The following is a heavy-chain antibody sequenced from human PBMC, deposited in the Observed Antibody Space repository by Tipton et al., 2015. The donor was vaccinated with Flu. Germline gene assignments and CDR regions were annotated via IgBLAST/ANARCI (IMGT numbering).Heavy chain of an antibody. CDR1: GFTFSSYW. V-gene: IGHV3-7*01. CDR3: ASEPGYCSSTSCYRNYFYYGMDV. CDR2: IKQDGSEK. D-gene: IGHD2-2*01. Sequence: SLRLSCAASGFTFSSYWMSWVRQAPGKGLEWVANIKQDGSEKYYVDSVKGRFTISRDNAKNSLYLQMNSLRAEDTAVYYCASEPGYCSSTSCYRNYFYYGMDVWAKGPRSPSP. J-gene: IGHJ6*02.